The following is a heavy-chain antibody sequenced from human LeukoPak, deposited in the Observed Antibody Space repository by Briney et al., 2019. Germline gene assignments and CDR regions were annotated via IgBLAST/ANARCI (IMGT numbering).Heavy chain of an antibody. CDR2: IWYDGSNK. J-gene: IGHJ4*02. Sequence: GWSLRLSCAASGFTFSSYGMHWVRQAPGKGLEWVAVIWYDGSNKYYADSVKGRFTISRDNSKNTLYLQMNSLGSEDTAVYYCARGRVVPATRLDYWGRGTLVTVSS. CDR1: GFTFSSYG. D-gene: IGHD2-15*01. V-gene: IGHV3-33*01. CDR3: ARGRVVPATRLDY.